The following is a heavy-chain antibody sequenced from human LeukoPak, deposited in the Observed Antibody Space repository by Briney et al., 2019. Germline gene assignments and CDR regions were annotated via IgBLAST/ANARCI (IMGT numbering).Heavy chain of an antibody. V-gene: IGHV3-23*01. Sequence: GGSLRLSCAASGFTSSSYAMSWVRQAPAKGLEWVSAISGSGGSTYYADPVKGRFTISRDNSKNTLYLQMNSLRAEDTAVYYCAKAGSGSYYNYGFDYWGQGTLVTVSS. CDR3: AKAGSGSYYNYGFDY. J-gene: IGHJ4*02. CDR1: GFTSSSYA. CDR2: ISGSGGST. D-gene: IGHD3-10*01.